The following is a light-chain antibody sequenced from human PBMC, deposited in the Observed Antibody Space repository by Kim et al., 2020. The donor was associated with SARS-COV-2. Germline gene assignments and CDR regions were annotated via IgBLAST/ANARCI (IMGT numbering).Light chain of an antibody. V-gene: IGLV1-44*01. CDR2: STD. J-gene: IGLJ1*01. CDR3: AVWDDSLNGDYV. CDR1: SSNIGSKY. Sequence: QPVLTQSPSASGTPGQRVTISCSGSSSNIGSKYVSWYQQLPGTAPKLLIYSTDQRASGVPDRFSGSKSGTSASLAISGLQSEDEAEYYCAVWDDSLNGDYVFGTGTKVTVL.